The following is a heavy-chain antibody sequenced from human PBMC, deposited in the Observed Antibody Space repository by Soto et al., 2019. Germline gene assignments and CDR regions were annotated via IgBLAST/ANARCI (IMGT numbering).Heavy chain of an antibody. CDR3: ARDPVIAAAGTFYYYYGMDV. CDR2: IYSGGST. D-gene: IGHD6-13*01. CDR1: GFTVSSNY. V-gene: IGHV3-53*01. J-gene: IGHJ6*02. Sequence: EVQLVESGGGLIQPGGSLRLSCAASGFTVSSNYMSWVRQAPGKGLEWVSVIYSGGSTYYADSVKGRFTISRDNSKNTLYLQMISLRAEDTAVYYCARDPVIAAAGTFYYYYGMDVWGQGTTVTVSS.